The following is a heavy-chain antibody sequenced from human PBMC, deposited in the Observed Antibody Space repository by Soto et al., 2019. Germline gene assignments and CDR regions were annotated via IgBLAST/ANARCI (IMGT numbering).Heavy chain of an antibody. Sequence: QVQQVESGGGVVQPGRSLRLSCAASGFTFSSYAMHWVRQAPGKGLEWVAVISYDGSNKYYADSVKGRFTISRDNSKNQLHSQMDSLPAVDTAVHYCARRRQVRCFDPWGQGTLVTVSS. V-gene: IGHV3-30-3*01. CDR1: GFTFSSYA. D-gene: IGHD3-10*01. CDR2: ISYDGSNK. CDR3: ARRRQVRCFDP. J-gene: IGHJ5*02.